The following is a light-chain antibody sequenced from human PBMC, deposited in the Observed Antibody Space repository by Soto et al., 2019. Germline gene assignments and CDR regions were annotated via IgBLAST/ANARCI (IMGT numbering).Light chain of an antibody. V-gene: IGKV3-15*01. CDR1: QSVDNN. J-gene: IGKJ5*01. Sequence: EIVMTQSPVTLSASPGESATLSCRASQSVDNNVAWYQQKPGQAPRLLIVGSFARATGIPARFSGSGSGSEFTLSISGLQSEDFAVYYCQQYTDRPPITVGQGTRLEIK. CDR2: GSF. CDR3: QQYTDRPPIT.